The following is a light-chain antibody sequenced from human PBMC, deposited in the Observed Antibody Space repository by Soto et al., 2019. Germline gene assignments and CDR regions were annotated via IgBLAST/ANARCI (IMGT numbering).Light chain of an antibody. CDR3: QQSYSTPYS. CDR1: RSIGNY. J-gene: IGKJ2*01. V-gene: IGKV1-39*01. CDR2: LTS. Sequence: DIQMTQSPSSLSASVGDRVTITCRASRSIGNYLNWYQQKPESAPKLLIFLTSRLQSGVPSRFSGSGAGTDVTITLSSLQTEDFATYYCQQSYSTPYSFGLGNKLEIK.